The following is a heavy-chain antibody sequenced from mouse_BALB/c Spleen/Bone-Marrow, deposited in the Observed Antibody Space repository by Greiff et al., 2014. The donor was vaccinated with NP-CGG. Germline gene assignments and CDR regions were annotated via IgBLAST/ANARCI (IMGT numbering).Heavy chain of an antibody. D-gene: IGHD2-4*01. V-gene: IGHV3-1*02. Sequence: VQLQQPGPDLVKPSQSLSLTCTVTGYSITSGYSWHWIRQFPGNKLEWMGYIHYSGSTNYNPSLKSRISITRDTSKSQFFLQLNSVTTEDTATYYCARSTMITTVDYWGQGTTLTVSS. J-gene: IGHJ2*01. CDR2: IHYSGST. CDR3: ARSTMITTVDY. CDR1: GYSITSGYS.